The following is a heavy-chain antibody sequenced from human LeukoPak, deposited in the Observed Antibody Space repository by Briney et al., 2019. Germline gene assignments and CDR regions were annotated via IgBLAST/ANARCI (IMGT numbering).Heavy chain of an antibody. J-gene: IGHJ4*02. Sequence: SETLSLTCTVSGGSISSGAYYCGWIRQPPGKGLEWIGYIYYSGSTYYNPSLKSRVTISVDTSKNQFSLKLSTVTAADTAVYYCARGTSHMGLVVTDPFDYWGQGTLVTVSS. V-gene: IGHV4-31*03. D-gene: IGHD3-22*01. CDR3: ARGTSHMGLVVTDPFDY. CDR1: GGSISSGAYY. CDR2: IYYSGST.